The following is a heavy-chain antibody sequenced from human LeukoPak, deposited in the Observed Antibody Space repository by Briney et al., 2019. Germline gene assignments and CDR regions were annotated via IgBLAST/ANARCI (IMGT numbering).Heavy chain of an antibody. J-gene: IGHJ6*02. Sequence: GRSLRLSCAASGFTFSSYGMHSVRQAPGKGLEWVAVISHDGSNKYYADSVKGRFTISRDNSKNTLYLQMNSLRAEDTAVYYCAKDYYDSSGYYYYGMDVWGQGTTVTVSS. CDR2: ISHDGSNK. V-gene: IGHV3-30*18. CDR3: AKDYYDSSGYYYYGMDV. CDR1: GFTFSSYG. D-gene: IGHD3-22*01.